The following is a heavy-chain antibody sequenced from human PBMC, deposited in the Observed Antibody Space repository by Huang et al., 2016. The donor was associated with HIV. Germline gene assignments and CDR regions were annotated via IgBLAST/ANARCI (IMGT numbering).Heavy chain of an antibody. D-gene: IGHD3-3*01. Sequence: EVQLLESGGGLVRPGGSLRLSCAASGVTFSRYAMSGVRQAPGKGREWVSVMSSNGETSDYTDSVKGRVTISRDNSKNTLSMQMHSLRVEDTAVYYCAKGRATILDRLDSWGQGTLVTVSS. J-gene: IGHJ4*02. V-gene: IGHV3-23*01. CDR3: AKGRATILDRLDS. CDR1: GVTFSRYA. CDR2: MSSNGETS.